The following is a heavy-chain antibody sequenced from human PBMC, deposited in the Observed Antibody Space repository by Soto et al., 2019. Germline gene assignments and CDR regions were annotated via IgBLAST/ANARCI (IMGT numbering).Heavy chain of an antibody. V-gene: IGHV3-23*01. CDR1: GGTCISYA. CDR2: ISGSGGST. Sequence: VGSLRLSCAASGGTCISYAMSWVRQAPGKGLEWVSAISGSGGSTYYADSVKGRFTISRDNSKNTLYLQMNSLRAEDTAVYYCARGGYYYYGMDVWGQGTTLTVSS. J-gene: IGHJ6*02. CDR3: ARGGYYYYGMDV.